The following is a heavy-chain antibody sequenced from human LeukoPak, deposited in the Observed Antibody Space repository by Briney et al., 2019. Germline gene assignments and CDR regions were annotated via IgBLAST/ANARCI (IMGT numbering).Heavy chain of an antibody. CDR3: ARDQGLTAPPPYGLDV. J-gene: IGHJ6*02. Sequence: SVKVSCKTSGGTFSSSAITWVRQAPGQGLEWMGRIIPALNITSYAQKFQGRVTITADTSTSTAYMELSSLRSEETAVYYCARDQGLTAPPPYGLDVWGQGTTVTASS. V-gene: IGHV1-69*04. CDR2: IIPALNIT. CDR1: GGTFSSSA. D-gene: IGHD5-18*01.